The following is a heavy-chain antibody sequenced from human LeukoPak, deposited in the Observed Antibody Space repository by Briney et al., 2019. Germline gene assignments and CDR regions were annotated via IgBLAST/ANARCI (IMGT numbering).Heavy chain of an antibody. V-gene: IGHV4-39*01. CDR3: ARHAEYNSGWHFYLDH. CDR1: GVSTTNGIYY. J-gene: IGHJ4*02. Sequence: PSETLSLTCTVSGVSTTNGIYYWAWIRLSPGKGLEWIGSVHNVGSTYYYLSLRSRVTMSIDTSKNQFPLRLNSVTAADTAVYYCARHAEYNSGWHFYLDHWGQGILVTVSS. CDR2: VHNVGST. D-gene: IGHD6-19*01.